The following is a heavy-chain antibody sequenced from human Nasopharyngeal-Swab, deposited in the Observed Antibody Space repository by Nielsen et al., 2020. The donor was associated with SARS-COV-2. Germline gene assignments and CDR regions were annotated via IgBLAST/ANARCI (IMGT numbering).Heavy chain of an antibody. D-gene: IGHD2-15*01. V-gene: IGHV3-53*01. CDR2: IYSGGST. CDR3: AREELGYCSGGSCLPFDY. Sequence: VRQAPGKGLEWVSVIYSGGSTYYADSVKGRFTISRDNAKNSLYLQMNSLRDEDTAVYYCAREELGYCSGGSCLPFDYWGQGTLVTVSS. J-gene: IGHJ4*02.